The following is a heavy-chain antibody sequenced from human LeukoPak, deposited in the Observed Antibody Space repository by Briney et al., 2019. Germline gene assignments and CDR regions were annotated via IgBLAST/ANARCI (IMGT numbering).Heavy chain of an antibody. Sequence: SETLSLTCTVSGGSISSGGYYWSWIRQHPGKGLECIGYIYYSGSTYYNPSLKSRVTISVDTSKNQFSLKLSSVTAADTAVYYCASDHLSNWFDPWGQGTLVTVSS. V-gene: IGHV4-31*03. J-gene: IGHJ5*02. D-gene: IGHD2/OR15-2a*01. CDR2: IYYSGST. CDR3: ASDHLSNWFDP. CDR1: GGSISSGGYY.